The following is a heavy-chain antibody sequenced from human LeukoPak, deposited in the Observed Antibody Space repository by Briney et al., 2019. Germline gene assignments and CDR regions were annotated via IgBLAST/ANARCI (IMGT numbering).Heavy chain of an antibody. CDR3: ATWSYSFGN. Sequence: PSQTLSLTCAVSGGPISRGDNSWSWLRQPPGKGLEWIGYIYHSGTTYYNPSLKSRVTISLDRSKNQFSLKLSSVTAADTAVYYCATWSYSFGNWGQGTLVTVSS. CDR1: GGPISRGDNS. J-gene: IGHJ4*02. CDR2: IYHSGTT. D-gene: IGHD1-26*01. V-gene: IGHV4-30-2*01.